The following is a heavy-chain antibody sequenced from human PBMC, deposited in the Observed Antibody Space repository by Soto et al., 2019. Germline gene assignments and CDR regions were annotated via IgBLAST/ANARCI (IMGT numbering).Heavy chain of an antibody. D-gene: IGHD6-13*01. J-gene: IGHJ3*02. V-gene: IGHV4-59*08. CDR2: IYYSGST. Sequence: TLSLTCTVSGGSISSYYWSWIRQPPGKGLEWIGYIYYSGSTNYNPSLKSRVTISVDTSKNQFSLKLSSVTAADTAVYYCARAAAGVFDAFDIWGQGTMVTVSS. CDR1: GGSISSYY. CDR3: ARAAAGVFDAFDI.